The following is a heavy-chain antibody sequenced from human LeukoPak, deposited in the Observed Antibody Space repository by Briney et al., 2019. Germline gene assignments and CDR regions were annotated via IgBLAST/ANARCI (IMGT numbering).Heavy chain of an antibody. CDR2: INTDGTVT. CDR1: GFTFSKYW. CDR3: ATKQWLAPPPDS. J-gene: IGHJ4*02. Sequence: GGSLRLSCAASGFTFSKYWMNWIRQAPGKGLESVSRINTDGTVTTYADSVKGRFTVSRDNADNTMILQMNGVRDEDTAVYYCATKQWLAPPPDSWGQGTPVTVSS. V-gene: IGHV3-74*01. D-gene: IGHD6-19*01.